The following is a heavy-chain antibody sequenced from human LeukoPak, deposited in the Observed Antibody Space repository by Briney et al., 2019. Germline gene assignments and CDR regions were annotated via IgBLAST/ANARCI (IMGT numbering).Heavy chain of an antibody. CDR3: AKDTNWGSIYYYGMDI. CDR1: GFTFDDYA. V-gene: IGHV3-9*01. CDR2: ISWNSGSI. J-gene: IGHJ6*02. Sequence: GGSLRLSCAASGFTFDDYAMHWVRQAPGKGLEWVSGISWNSGSIGYADSVKGRFTISRDNAKNSLYLQMNSLRAEDTALYYCAKDTNWGSIYYYGMDIWGQGTTVTVSS. D-gene: IGHD7-27*01.